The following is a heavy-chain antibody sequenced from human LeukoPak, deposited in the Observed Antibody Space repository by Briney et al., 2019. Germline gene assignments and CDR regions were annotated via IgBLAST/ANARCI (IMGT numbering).Heavy chain of an antibody. J-gene: IGHJ6*02. V-gene: IGHV3-48*01. Sequence: GGSLRLSCAASGFTFSSYSMNWVRQAPGKGLEWVSYISSSSRTIYYADSVKGRFTISRDNAKNSLYLQMNSLRAEDTAVYYCARGEQWLTPSPHGMDVWGQGTTVTVSS. CDR1: GFTFSSYS. CDR3: ARGEQWLTPSPHGMDV. D-gene: IGHD6-19*01. CDR2: ISSSSRTI.